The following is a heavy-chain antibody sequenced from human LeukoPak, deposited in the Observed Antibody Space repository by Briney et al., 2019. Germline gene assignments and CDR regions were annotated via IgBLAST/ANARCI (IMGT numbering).Heavy chain of an antibody. J-gene: IGHJ4*02. D-gene: IGHD3-22*01. CDR3: ARQKYYDTSGYAIDY. Sequence: SETLSLTCTVSGGSISSSNYYWGWIRQPPGKGLEWIGSIYYSGTTYYNPSLKSRVTISLDTSKNQFSLNLNSVTAADTAVYYCARQKYYDTSGYAIDYWGQGTLVTVSS. CDR2: IYYSGTT. V-gene: IGHV4-39*01. CDR1: GGSISSSNYY.